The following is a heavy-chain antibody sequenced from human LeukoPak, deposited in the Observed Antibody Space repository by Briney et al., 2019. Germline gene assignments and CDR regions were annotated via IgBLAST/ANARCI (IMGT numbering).Heavy chain of an antibody. D-gene: IGHD3-22*01. CDR2: IYYSGST. CDR1: GGSISSYY. Sequence: SETLSLTCTVSGGSISSYYWSWIRQPPGKGLEWIGYIYYSGSTNYNPSLKSRVTISVDTPKNQFSLKLSSVTAADTAVYYCARHPNYYDSSGYPYFDYWGQGTLVTVSS. V-gene: IGHV4-59*08. CDR3: ARHPNYYDSSGYPYFDY. J-gene: IGHJ4*02.